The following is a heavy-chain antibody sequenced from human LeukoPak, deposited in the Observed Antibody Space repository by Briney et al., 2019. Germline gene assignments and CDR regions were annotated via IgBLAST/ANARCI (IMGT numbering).Heavy chain of an antibody. CDR2: IYYSGST. CDR3: AGVDTAQDYYYGMDV. CDR1: GGSVSSGSYY. Sequence: SETLSLTCTVSGGSVSSGSYYWSWIRQPPGKGLEWIGYIYYSGSTNYNPSLKSRVTISVDTSKNQFSLKLSSVTAADTAVYYCAGVDTAQDYYYGMDVWGQGTTVTVSS. V-gene: IGHV4-61*01. D-gene: IGHD5-18*01. J-gene: IGHJ6*02.